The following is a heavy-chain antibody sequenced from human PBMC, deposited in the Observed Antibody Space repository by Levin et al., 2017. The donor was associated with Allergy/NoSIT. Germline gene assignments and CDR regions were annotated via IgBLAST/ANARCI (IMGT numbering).Heavy chain of an antibody. Sequence: PSETLSLTCTVSGGSISSYYWSWIRQPPGKGLEWIGYIYYSGSTNYNPSLKSRVTISVDTSKNQFSLKLSSVTAADTAVYYCARLLNDAFDIWGQGTMVTVSS. CDR2: IYYSGST. V-gene: IGHV4-59*08. D-gene: IGHD2/OR15-2a*01. CDR3: ARLLNDAFDI. CDR1: GGSISSYY. J-gene: IGHJ3*02.